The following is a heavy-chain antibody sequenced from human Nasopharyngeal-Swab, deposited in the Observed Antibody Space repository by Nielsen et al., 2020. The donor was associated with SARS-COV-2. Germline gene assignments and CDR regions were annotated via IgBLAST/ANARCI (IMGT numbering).Heavy chain of an antibody. D-gene: IGHD3-22*01. CDR3: AREPYYYYDSSGYYHTFGMDV. CDR1: GYTFTSYY. Sequence: ASVKVSCKASGYTFTSYYMHWVRQAPGQGLEWMGIINPSGGSTNYAQKLQGRVTMTTDTSTSTAYMELRSLRSDDTAVYYCAREPYYYYDSSGYYHTFGMDVWGQGTTVTVSS. CDR2: INPSGGST. J-gene: IGHJ6*02. V-gene: IGHV1-46*01.